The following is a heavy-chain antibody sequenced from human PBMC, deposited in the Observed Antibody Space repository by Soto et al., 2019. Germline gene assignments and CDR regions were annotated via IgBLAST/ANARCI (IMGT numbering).Heavy chain of an antibody. CDR1: GYSFSSYW. Sequence: EVQLVQSGAEVKKPGESLRISCQGSGYSFSSYWITWVRQMPGKGLEWMGRIDPIDSYTSYSPSFQGHVTISADKSISTAYLQWSSLKASDTAMYYCARYYGSGSYHFDYWGQGTLVTVSS. CDR2: IDPIDSYT. D-gene: IGHD3-10*01. CDR3: ARYYGSGSYHFDY. J-gene: IGHJ4*02. V-gene: IGHV5-10-1*01.